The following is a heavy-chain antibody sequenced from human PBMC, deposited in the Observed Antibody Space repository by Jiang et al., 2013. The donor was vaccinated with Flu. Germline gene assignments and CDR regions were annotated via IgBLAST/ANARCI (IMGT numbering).Heavy chain of an antibody. CDR2: VYYSGDT. CDR3: VRHQGQFSSGYHYYFDN. CDR1: GGSISSGNYY. J-gene: IGHJ4*02. V-gene: IGHV4-39*01. Sequence: EYGPGLVKPSETLSLTCSVSGGSISSGNYYWGWIRQPPGKGLEWIGSVYYSGDTYDNPSLKSRVTISVDTSKNQFSLKLTSVTAADTAVYYCVRHQGQFSSGYHYYFDNWGQGTLVTVSS. D-gene: IGHD6-19*01.